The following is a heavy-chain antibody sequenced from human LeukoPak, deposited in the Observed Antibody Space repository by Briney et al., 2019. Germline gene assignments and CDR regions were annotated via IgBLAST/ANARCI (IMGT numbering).Heavy chain of an antibody. V-gene: IGHV4-59*01. Sequence: SETLSLTCTISGGSIHGYHWSWVRLPPGRGLEWVGYIHYSGYTNYNPSLKSRVTISVDTSKNQFSLKLSSVTAADTAVYYCARDPEGQLWLDYWGQGTLVTVSS. CDR3: ARDPEGQLWLDY. D-gene: IGHD5-18*01. CDR1: GGSIHGYH. CDR2: IHYSGYT. J-gene: IGHJ4*02.